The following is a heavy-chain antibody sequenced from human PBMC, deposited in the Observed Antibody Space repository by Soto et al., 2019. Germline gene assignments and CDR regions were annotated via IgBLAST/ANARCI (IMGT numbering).Heavy chain of an antibody. CDR3: ARTAPGTTSLYFDY. CDR1: GFSLSTFGMR. J-gene: IGHJ4*02. CDR2: IDWNDDK. Sequence: GSGPTLVNPTQTLTLTCTLSGFSLSTFGMRVSWIRQPPGKALECLARIDWNDDKFYSTSLRTRLTISKDTSKNQVVLSMTDMDPVDTATYYCARTAPGTTSLYFDYWGQGKLVTVSS. D-gene: IGHD1-1*01. V-gene: IGHV2-70*04.